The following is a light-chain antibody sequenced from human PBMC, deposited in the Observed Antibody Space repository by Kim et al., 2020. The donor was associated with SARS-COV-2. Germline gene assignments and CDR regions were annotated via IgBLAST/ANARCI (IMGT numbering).Light chain of an antibody. CDR2: AAS. CDR1: QGISSY. V-gene: IGKV1-9*01. Sequence: ASVGDRITMTCRASQGISSYLAWYQQRPGTAPKLLIYAASTLQSGVPSRFSGSGSGTDFTLTINSLQPEDFATYYCQQLNSSPSTFGQGTRLEIK. J-gene: IGKJ5*01. CDR3: QQLNSSPST.